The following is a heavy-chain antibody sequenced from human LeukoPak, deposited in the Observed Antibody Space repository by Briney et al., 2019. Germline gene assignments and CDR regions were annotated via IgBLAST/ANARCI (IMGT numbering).Heavy chain of an antibody. CDR3: ARGTDGSDLYGMDV. CDR1: GGSFSGYY. Sequence: PSETLSLTRAVYGGSFSGYYWSWIRQPPGKGLEXXXXINHSGSTNYNPSLKSRVTISVDTSKNQFSLKLSSVTAADTAVYYCARGTDGSDLYGMDVWGKGTTVTVSS. CDR2: INHSGST. D-gene: IGHD3-10*01. J-gene: IGHJ6*04. V-gene: IGHV4-34*01.